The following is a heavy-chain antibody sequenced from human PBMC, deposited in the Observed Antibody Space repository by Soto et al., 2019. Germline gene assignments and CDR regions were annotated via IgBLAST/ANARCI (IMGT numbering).Heavy chain of an antibody. J-gene: IGHJ4*02. CDR2: IYYSGST. Sequence: SETLSLTCTVSGGSISSYYWSWIRQPPGKGLEWIGYIYYSGSTNYNPSLKSRVTISVDTSKNQFSLKLSSVTAADTAVYYCARGDGSSGSVDYWGQGTLVTVSS. D-gene: IGHD6-19*01. CDR1: GGSISSYY. CDR3: ARGDGSSGSVDY. V-gene: IGHV4-59*01.